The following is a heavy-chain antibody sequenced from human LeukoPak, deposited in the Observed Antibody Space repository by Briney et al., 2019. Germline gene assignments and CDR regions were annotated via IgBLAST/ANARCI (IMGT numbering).Heavy chain of an antibody. V-gene: IGHV1-18*01. D-gene: IGHD6-25*01. Sequence: ASVKVSCKSSGYTFTSNGISRVRQAPGQGLEWMGWISSNSGNTNYAQKFQDRVMLTTDTSTTTAYMELRNLRSDDTAIYYCARDRLHAFDFWGQGTKVTVSS. J-gene: IGHJ3*01. CDR1: GYTFTSNG. CDR2: ISSNSGNT. CDR3: ARDRLHAFDF.